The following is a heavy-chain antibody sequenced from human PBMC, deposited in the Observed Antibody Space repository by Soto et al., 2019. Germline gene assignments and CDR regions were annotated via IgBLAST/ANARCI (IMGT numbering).Heavy chain of an antibody. CDR3: ARGSCRYCSSTSCCSFDY. J-gene: IGHJ4*02. D-gene: IGHD2-2*01. Sequence: QVQLVQSGAEVKKPGASVKVSCKASGYTFTSYDINWVRQATGQGLEWMGWMNPNSGNTGYAQKFQGRVTMTRNTSISTAYMELSSLRSEDTAVYYCARGSCRYCSSTSCCSFDYWGQGTLVTVSS. CDR2: MNPNSGNT. V-gene: IGHV1-8*01. CDR1: GYTFTSYD.